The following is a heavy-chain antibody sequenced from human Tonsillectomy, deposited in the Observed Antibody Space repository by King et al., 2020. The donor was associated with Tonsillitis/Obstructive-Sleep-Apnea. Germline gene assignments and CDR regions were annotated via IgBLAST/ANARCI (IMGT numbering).Heavy chain of an antibody. D-gene: IGHD2-8*02. CDR3: ARGYCTGGVCPTFDY. V-gene: IGHV4-34*01. CDR1: GGSFSGYY. Sequence: VQLQQWGAGLLKHSETLSLTCAVYGGSFSGYYWSWIRQPPGKGLEWIGEINHSGSTNYNPSLKSRVTISVDTSKNQFSLKLSSVTAADTAVYYCARGYCTGGVCPTFDYWVQGTLVTVSS. CDR2: INHSGST. J-gene: IGHJ4*02.